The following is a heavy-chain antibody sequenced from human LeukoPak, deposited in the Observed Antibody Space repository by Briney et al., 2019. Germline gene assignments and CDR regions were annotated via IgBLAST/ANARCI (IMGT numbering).Heavy chain of an antibody. Sequence: GDSVKVSCKASGYISRSYGISWVRQAPGQGLEWMGWISAYNGKTNYAQKVQGRVTLTTDTSTSTAYMEMRGLVSDDTAVYYCARALSDDFWSFYQDYWGQGTLLIVSP. CDR1: GYISRSYG. CDR3: ARALSDDFWSFYQDY. D-gene: IGHD3-3*01. V-gene: IGHV1-18*01. CDR2: ISAYNGKT. J-gene: IGHJ4*02.